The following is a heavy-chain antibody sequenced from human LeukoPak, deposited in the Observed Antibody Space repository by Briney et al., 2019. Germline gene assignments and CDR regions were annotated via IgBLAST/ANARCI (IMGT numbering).Heavy chain of an antibody. CDR2: IYYSGSTNYNT. Sequence: SETLSLTCTVSGGSISSYYWNWIRQPPGKGLEWIGYIYYSGSTNYNTNYNPSLKSRVTISLDTSKTHFSLKVTSVTAADTAVYYCATLGFCTSGSCYDYYAMGVWGQGTTVTVSS. D-gene: IGHD2-15*01. J-gene: IGHJ6*02. CDR1: GGSISSYY. CDR3: ATLGFCTSGSCYDYYAMGV. V-gene: IGHV4-59*01.